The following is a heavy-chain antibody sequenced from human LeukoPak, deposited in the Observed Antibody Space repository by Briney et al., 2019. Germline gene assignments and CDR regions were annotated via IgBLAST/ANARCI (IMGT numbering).Heavy chain of an antibody. CDR1: GFTLSSYG. CDR2: ISHDGGNK. Sequence: GGSLRLSCAASGFTLSSYGMHWVRQAPGKGLEWVAVISHDGGNKYYADSVRGRFTISRDNSKNTLYLQMNSLRAEDTAVYYCATDADEFDYWGQGTLVTVSS. J-gene: IGHJ4*02. V-gene: IGHV3-30*03. CDR3: ATDADEFDY.